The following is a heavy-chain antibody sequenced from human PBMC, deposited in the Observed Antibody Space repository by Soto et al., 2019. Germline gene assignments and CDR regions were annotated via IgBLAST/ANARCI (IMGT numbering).Heavy chain of an antibody. D-gene: IGHD3-9*01. CDR1: GGSISSSSYY. J-gene: IGHJ5*02. CDR3: ARLSGGSDILGP. Sequence: PSETLSLTCTVSGGSISSSSYYWGWIRQPPGKGLEWIGSIYYSGSTYYNPSLKSRVTISVDTSKNQFSLKLSSVTAADTAVYYCARLSGGSDILGPWGQGTLVTVSS. CDR2: IYYSGST. V-gene: IGHV4-39*01.